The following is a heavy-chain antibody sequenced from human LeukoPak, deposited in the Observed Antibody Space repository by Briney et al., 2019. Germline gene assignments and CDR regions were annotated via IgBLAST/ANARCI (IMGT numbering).Heavy chain of an antibody. J-gene: IGHJ6*03. CDR1: GFIFSSYG. V-gene: IGHV3-30*02. CDR3: AKDPFYGLNGRPINYMDV. D-gene: IGHD2/OR15-2a*01. CDR2: IRYDGRNK. Sequence: GGSLRLSCAASGFIFSSYGMHWVRQAPGKGLEWVAFIRYDGRNKYYADSVKGRFTISRDNSKNTLYLQMNSVRAEDTAIYYCAKDPFYGLNGRPINYMDVWGKGTTVTISS.